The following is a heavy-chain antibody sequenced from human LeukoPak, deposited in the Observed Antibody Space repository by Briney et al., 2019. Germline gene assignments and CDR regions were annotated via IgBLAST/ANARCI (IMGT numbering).Heavy chain of an antibody. CDR3: AKKTMAGGGGGDLDI. CDR1: GFTFSSYG. CDR2: IRFDGTNK. J-gene: IGHJ3*02. D-gene: IGHD2-21*01. Sequence: GGSLRLSCAASGFTFSSYGMHWVRQAPGKGLEWVAFIRFDGTNKYYADSVKGRFTISRDNSKNTLYLQMNSLRAEDTTVYYCAKKTMAGGGGGDLDIWGQGTMVTVSS. V-gene: IGHV3-30*02.